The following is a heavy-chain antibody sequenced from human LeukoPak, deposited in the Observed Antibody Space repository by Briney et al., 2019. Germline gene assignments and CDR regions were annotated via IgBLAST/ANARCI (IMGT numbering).Heavy chain of an antibody. CDR2: ISGSGGST. Sequence: GGSLRLSCAASGFTFSSYAMSWVRQAPGKGLEWVSAISGSGGSTYYADSVKGRFTIFRDNSKNTLYLQMNSLRAEDTAVYYCAKPDYYDSSGYLPFDYWGQGTLVTVSS. CDR1: GFTFSSYA. D-gene: IGHD3-22*01. CDR3: AKPDYYDSSGYLPFDY. J-gene: IGHJ4*02. V-gene: IGHV3-23*01.